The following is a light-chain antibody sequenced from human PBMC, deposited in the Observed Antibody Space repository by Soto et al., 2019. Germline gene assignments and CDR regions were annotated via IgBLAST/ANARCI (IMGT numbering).Light chain of an antibody. CDR3: PQYKVSVWT. V-gene: IGKV1-5*01. CDR2: DVS. J-gene: IGKJ1*01. Sequence: DVQMTQSPSTLSASVGDRVTSTCRASQTVERWLAWYQQKPGKAPNLVISDVSSLERGVPSRFSGSGSGTEFTLTISGLQPDDFATYYCPQYKVSVWTFGQVGKVDI. CDR1: QTVERW.